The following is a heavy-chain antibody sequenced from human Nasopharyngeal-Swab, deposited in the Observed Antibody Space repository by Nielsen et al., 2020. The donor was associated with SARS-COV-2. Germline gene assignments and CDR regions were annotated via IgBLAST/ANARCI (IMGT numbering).Heavy chain of an antibody. CDR3: ARASAGYCIGGSCYWRPFDI. J-gene: IGHJ3*02. Sequence: SVKVSCKASGGTFSSYAISWVRQAPGQGLEWMGGIIPIFGTANYTQKFQGRVTITADESTSTAYMELSSLGSEDTAVYYCARASAGYCIGGSCYWRPFDIWGQGTRVTVSS. V-gene: IGHV1-69*13. CDR1: GGTFSSYA. D-gene: IGHD2-15*01. CDR2: IIPIFGTA.